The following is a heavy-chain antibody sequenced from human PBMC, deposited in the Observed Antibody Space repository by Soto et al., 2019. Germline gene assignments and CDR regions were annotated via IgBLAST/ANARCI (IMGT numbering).Heavy chain of an antibody. D-gene: IGHD6-13*01. J-gene: IGHJ4*02. V-gene: IGHV3-66*01. CDR1: GFTVSSNY. CDR3: AAPSIAAAVSGMNYFDY. Sequence: GGSLRLSCAASGFTVSSNYMSWVRQAPGKGLEWVSVIYSGGSTYYADSVKGRFTISRDNSKNRLYLQMNSLRAEDTAVYYCAAPSIAAAVSGMNYFDYWGQGTLVTVSS. CDR2: IYSGGST.